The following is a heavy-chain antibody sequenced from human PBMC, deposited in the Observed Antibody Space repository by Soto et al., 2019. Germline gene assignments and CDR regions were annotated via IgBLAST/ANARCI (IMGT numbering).Heavy chain of an antibody. V-gene: IGHV1-46*03. J-gene: IGHJ4*02. Sequence: ASVKVSFKASGYTFPGHYMHWVRQAPGQGLEWMGIINPSGGSTSYAQKFQGRVTMTRDTSTSTVYMELSSLRSGDTAVYYCARVNSSSWPPEPDYWGQGTLVTVSS. CDR2: INPSGGST. CDR1: GYTFPGHY. D-gene: IGHD6-13*01. CDR3: ARVNSSSWPPEPDY.